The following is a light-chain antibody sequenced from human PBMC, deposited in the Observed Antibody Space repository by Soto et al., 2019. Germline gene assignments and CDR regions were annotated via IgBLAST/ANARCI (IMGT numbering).Light chain of an antibody. CDR1: SSDVGGYNY. V-gene: IGLV2-11*01. CDR3: CSYAGSYTHWV. J-gene: IGLJ3*02. Sequence: QSALTQPRSVSGSPGQSVTISCTGTSSDVGGYNYVSWYQHHPGKAPKFLIYDVSKRPSGVPDRFSGSKSGNTASLTISGLHAEDEADYYCCSYAGSYTHWVFGGGTKLTVL. CDR2: DVS.